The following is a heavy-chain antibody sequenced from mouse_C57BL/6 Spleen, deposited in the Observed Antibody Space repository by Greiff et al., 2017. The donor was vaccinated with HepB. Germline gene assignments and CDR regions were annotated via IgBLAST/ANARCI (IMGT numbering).Heavy chain of an antibody. J-gene: IGHJ3*01. CDR2: IYPGSGST. CDR1: GYTFTSYW. CDR3: ARRDDGLGFAY. D-gene: IGHD2-3*01. Sequence: QVQLQQPGAELVKPGASVKMSCKASGYTFTSYWITWVKQRPGQGLEWIGDIYPGSGSTNYNEKFKGKATLTVDTSSSTAYMQRSSLTSEDSAVYYCARRDDGLGFAYWGQGTLVTVSA. V-gene: IGHV1-55*01.